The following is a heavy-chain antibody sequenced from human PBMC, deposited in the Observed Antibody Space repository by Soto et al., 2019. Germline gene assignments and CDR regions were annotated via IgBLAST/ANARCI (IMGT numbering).Heavy chain of an antibody. V-gene: IGHV3-7*01. CDR3: ARDGRYCSGGSCYFLDAFDI. CDR2: IKHDGSEK. J-gene: IGHJ3*02. D-gene: IGHD2-15*01. CDR1: GFTFSSYW. Sequence: GGSLRLSCAASGFTFSSYWMSWVRQAPGKGLEWVANIKHDGSEKYYVDSVKGRFTISRDNAKNSLYLQMNSLRAEDTAVYYCARDGRYCSGGSCYFLDAFDIWGQGTMVTVSS.